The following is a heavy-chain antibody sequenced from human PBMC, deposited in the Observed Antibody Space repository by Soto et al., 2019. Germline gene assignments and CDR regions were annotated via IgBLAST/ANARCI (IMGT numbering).Heavy chain of an antibody. D-gene: IGHD5-12*01. V-gene: IGHV4-30-4*01. CDR1: GGSISSGDYY. Sequence: ASETLSLTCTVSGGSISSGDYYWSWIRQPPGKGLEWIGYIYYSGSTYYNPSLKSRVTISVDTSKNQSSLKLSSVTAADTAVYYCARDMVATPHYYGMDVWGQGTTVTVSS. CDR3: ARDMVATPHYYGMDV. J-gene: IGHJ6*02. CDR2: IYYSGST.